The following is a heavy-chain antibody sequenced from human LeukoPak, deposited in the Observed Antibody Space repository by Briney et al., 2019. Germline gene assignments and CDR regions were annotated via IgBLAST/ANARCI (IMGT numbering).Heavy chain of an antibody. Sequence: PSETLSLTCTVSGGSISSSSYYWGWLRQPPGKGLEWIGSIYYSGSTYYNPSLKSRVTISVDKSKNQFSLKLSSVTAADTAVYYCARHRQGGIYGSSWYGFDYWGQGTLVTVSS. CDR1: GGSISSSSYY. J-gene: IGHJ4*02. V-gene: IGHV4-39*01. D-gene: IGHD6-13*01. CDR2: IYYSGST. CDR3: ARHRQGGIYGSSWYGFDY.